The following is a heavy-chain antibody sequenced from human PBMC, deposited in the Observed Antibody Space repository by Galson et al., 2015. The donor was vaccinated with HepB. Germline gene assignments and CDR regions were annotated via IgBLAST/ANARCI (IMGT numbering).Heavy chain of an antibody. J-gene: IGHJ4*01. CDR1: GFTFSSCG. Sequence: SLRLSCAASGFTFSSCGMSWVRQAPGQGLEWVSAISASGGSISYADSVKGRFTISRDNPKNTLYLQMNSLRAEDTALYFCTKHPLFSSRPSHYYYWDHGTLVTGPS. D-gene: IGHD2-2*01. CDR3: TKHPLFSSRPSHYYY. CDR2: ISASGGSI. V-gene: IGHV3-23*01.